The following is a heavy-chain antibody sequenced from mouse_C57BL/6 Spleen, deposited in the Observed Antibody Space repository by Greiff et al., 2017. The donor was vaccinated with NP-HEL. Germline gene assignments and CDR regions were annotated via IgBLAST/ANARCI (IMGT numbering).Heavy chain of an antibody. Sequence: VQLKQSVAELVRPGASVKLSCTASGFNIKNTYMHWVKQRPEQGLEWIGRIDPANGNTKYAPKFQGKATITADTSSNTAYLQLSSLTSEDTAIYYCARSGGYGNYDWYFDVWGTGTTVTVSS. J-gene: IGHJ1*03. CDR2: IDPANGNT. CDR1: GFNIKNTY. D-gene: IGHD2-10*02. CDR3: ARSGGYGNYDWYFDV. V-gene: IGHV14-3*01.